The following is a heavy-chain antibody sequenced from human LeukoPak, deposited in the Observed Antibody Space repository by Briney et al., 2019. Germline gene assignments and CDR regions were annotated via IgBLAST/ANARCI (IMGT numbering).Heavy chain of an antibody. CDR3: ARGYGVAATNDAFDI. V-gene: IGHV4-34*01. CDR1: GGSLSGYS. D-gene: IGHD6-25*01. Sequence: PSETLSLTCAVYGGSLSGYSWSWIRQPPGKGLEWIGEINHSGSTNYNPSLKSRVTISVDTSKNQFSLKLSSVTAADTAVYFCARGYGVAATNDAFDIWGQGTMVTVSS. J-gene: IGHJ3*02. CDR2: INHSGST.